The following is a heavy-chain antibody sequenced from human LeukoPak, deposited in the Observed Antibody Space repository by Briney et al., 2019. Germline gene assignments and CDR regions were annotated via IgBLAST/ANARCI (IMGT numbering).Heavy chain of an antibody. J-gene: IGHJ4*02. D-gene: IGHD6-6*01. Sequence: SETLCLTRAVSGGSLSSYYWSWIRQPAGKGLEWIGRIYSSGSTNYNPSLKSRVTTSVDTSKKQSSLKLSSVPAADTAVYYCARGFLIAASYYFDYWGQGTLVTVSS. CDR3: ARGFLIAASYYFDY. CDR1: GGSLSSYY. CDR2: IYSSGST. V-gene: IGHV4-4*07.